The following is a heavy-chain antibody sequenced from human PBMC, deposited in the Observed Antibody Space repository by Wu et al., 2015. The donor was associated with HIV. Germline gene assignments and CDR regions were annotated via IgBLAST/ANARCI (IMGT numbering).Heavy chain of an antibody. CDR2: INAQNGKT. Sequence: VQSGAEVKKPGASVKVSCKASNYTFKNYGIHWVRQAPGHGLEWMGRINAQNGKTKYAQKFQDRITLTTDVSSNTAYMELRSLRSDDTAVYFCARGHYFDASSSPLYWGPGTRVIVSS. J-gene: IGHJ4*02. V-gene: IGHV1-18*01. D-gene: IGHD3-9*01. CDR1: NYTFKNYG. CDR3: ARGHYFDASSSPLY.